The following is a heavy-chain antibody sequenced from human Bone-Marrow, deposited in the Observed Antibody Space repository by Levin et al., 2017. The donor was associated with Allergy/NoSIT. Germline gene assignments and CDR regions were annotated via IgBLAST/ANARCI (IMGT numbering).Heavy chain of an antibody. CDR2: IGYDGSKT. D-gene: IGHD6-19*01. V-gene: IGHV3-33*08. J-gene: IGHJ2*01. CDR3: ARDPGLALAGTAYFDL. Sequence: SCEASEFNFRNFAMHWVRQAPGRGLEWVAVIGYDGSKTYYSDSVKGRFTISRDNSNNTLLLQMSSLKSEDTAVYYCARDPGLALAGTAYFDLWGRGALVTVSS. CDR1: EFNFRNFA.